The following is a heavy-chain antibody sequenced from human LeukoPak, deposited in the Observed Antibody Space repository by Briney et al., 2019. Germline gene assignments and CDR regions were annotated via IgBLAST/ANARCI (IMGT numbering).Heavy chain of an antibody. CDR2: INTDTRGT. D-gene: IGHD3-16*01. J-gene: IGHJ4*02. CDR1: GFTFTDYW. V-gene: IGHV3-74*01. Sequence: GGSLRLSCAASGFTFTDYWMHWVRQVPGKGLVWVSIINTDTRGTYYADSVKGQFTISRDNAKSILYLQMDSLRAEDTAVYYCARAGAYHFDNWGQGTLVTVSS. CDR3: ARAGAYHFDN.